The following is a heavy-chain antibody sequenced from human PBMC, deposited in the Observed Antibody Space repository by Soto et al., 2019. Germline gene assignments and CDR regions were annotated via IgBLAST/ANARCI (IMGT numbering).Heavy chain of an antibody. V-gene: IGHV4-30-2*06. J-gene: IGHJ4*01. CDR2: IYPSGTP. Sequence: PSEALSLTCAVSGDSISGGGFSWNWIRQSPGKGLERIGYIYPSGTPYFNPSLKSRVSISLDKSRNQFSLRLSSMTAAATAVYYCARGHYFRSGTTDRDHETLFTLSS. CDR3: ARGHYFRSGTTD. CDR1: GDSISGGGFS. D-gene: IGHD3-10*01.